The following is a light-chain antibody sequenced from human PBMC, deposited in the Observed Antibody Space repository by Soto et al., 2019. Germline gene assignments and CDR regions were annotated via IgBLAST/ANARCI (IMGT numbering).Light chain of an antibody. CDR1: QSVSSN. CDR3: QQYNNWPPWT. V-gene: IGKV3-15*01. Sequence: EIMMTQSPATLSVSPGERATLSCRASQSVSSNLAWYQQKPGQAPRLLIYGASTRATGIPARFSGSGSGTEFTLTISRLQSEVFAVYYCQQYNNWPPWTFGQGTKVDIK. J-gene: IGKJ1*01. CDR2: GAS.